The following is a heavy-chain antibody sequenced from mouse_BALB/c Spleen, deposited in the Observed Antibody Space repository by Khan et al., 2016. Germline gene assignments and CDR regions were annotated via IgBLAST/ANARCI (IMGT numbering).Heavy chain of an antibody. D-gene: IGHD1-1*01. V-gene: IGHV4-1*02. CDR3: TRLYYYGCSDY. CDR1: GFDFSGYW. J-gene: IGHJ2*01. Sequence: EVKLLESGGGLVQPGGSLKLSCAASGFDFSGYWMSWVRQAPGKGLEWIGEINPDSSTINYAPSLKGKIIISRDNAKTTLYLRRNKVSSEDTALYYCTRLYYYGCSDYWGPGTILTVSS. CDR2: INPDSSTI.